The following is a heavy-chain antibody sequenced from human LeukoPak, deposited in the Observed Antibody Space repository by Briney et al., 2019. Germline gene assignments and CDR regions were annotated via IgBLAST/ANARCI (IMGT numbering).Heavy chain of an antibody. CDR2: IIPIFGTA. CDR3: ARAITYYDILTGYPIGDYYMDV. CDR1: GGTFSSYA. Sequence: ASVKVSCKASGGTFSSYAISWVRQAPGQGLEWMGGIIPIFGTANYAQKFQGRVTITADESTSTAYMELSSLRSEDTAVYYCARAITYYDILTGYPIGDYYMDVWGNGTTVTVSS. V-gene: IGHV1-69*01. D-gene: IGHD3-9*01. J-gene: IGHJ6*03.